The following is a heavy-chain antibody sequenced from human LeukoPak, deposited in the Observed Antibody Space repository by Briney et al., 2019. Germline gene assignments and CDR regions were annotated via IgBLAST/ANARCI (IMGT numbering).Heavy chain of an antibody. V-gene: IGHV4-39*07. J-gene: IGHJ4*02. CDR2: IYYSGST. Sequence: PSETLSLTCTVSGGSISSSSYYWGWIRQPPGKGLEWIGSIYYSGSTYCNPSLKSRVTISVDTSKNQFSLKLSSVTAADTAVYYCARLPDFWSGYLDYWGQGTLVTVSS. CDR3: ARLPDFWSGYLDY. CDR1: GGSISSSSYY. D-gene: IGHD3-3*01.